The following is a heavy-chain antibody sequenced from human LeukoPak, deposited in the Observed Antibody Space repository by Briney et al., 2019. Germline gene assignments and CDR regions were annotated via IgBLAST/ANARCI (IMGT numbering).Heavy chain of an antibody. CDR1: GYSISSGYY. D-gene: IGHD4-17*01. CDR3: ARGLGGAPTTVLS. Sequence: SETLSLTCTVSGYSISSGYYWGWIRQPPGKGLGWIGSIYHSGSTYYNPSLKSRVTISVDTSKNQFSLKLSSVTAADTAVYYCARGLGGAPTTVLSWGQGTLVTVSS. CDR2: IYHSGST. J-gene: IGHJ5*02. V-gene: IGHV4-38-2*02.